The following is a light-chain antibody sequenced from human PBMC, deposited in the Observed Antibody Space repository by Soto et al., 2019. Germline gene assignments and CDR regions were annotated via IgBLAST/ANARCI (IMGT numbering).Light chain of an antibody. CDR2: WAS. CDR3: QQYYSTPWT. V-gene: IGKV4-1*01. J-gene: IGKJ1*01. Sequence: DIVMTQSPDSLAVSLGERATINCKSSQSVLYSSNNKNYLAWYQHKPGQPPKLLIYWASTRASGVPDRFSGGGSGTDFTLTISSLQAGDVAVYYCQQYYSTPWTFGQGTKVEIK. CDR1: QSVLYSSNNKNY.